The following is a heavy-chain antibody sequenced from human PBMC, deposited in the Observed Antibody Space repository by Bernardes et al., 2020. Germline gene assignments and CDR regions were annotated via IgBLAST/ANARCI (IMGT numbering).Heavy chain of an antibody. J-gene: IGHJ5*02. CDR2: IYYSGST. V-gene: IGHV4-59*01. CDR3: ARSGSGYCSGGSCYGDWFEP. CDR1: GGSIISYY. Sequence: SETLSLTCTVSGGSIISYYWTWIRQPPGKGLEWIGSIYYSGSTNYNPSLKSRVTISVDTSKNRFSLKLSSVSAADTAVYYCARSGSGYCSGGSCYGDWFEPWGQGTLVTVSS. D-gene: IGHD2-15*01.